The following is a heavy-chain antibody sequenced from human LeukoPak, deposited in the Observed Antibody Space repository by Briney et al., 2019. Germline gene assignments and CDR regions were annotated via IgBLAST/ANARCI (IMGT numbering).Heavy chain of an antibody. CDR1: GGSISSGSFY. J-gene: IGHJ4*02. CDR3: ARAPGGGDFDY. V-gene: IGHV4-61*02. CDR2: IYTSGST. D-gene: IGHD1-14*01. Sequence: SETLSLTCTVSGGSISSGSFYWSWIRQPAGKGLEWIGRIYTSGSTNYNPSLKSRVTISVDTSKNQFSLKLSSVTAADTAVYYCARAPGGGDFDYWGQGTLVTVSS.